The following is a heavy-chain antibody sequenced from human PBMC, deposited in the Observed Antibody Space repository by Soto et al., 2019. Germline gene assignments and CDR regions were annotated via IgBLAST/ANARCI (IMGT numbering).Heavy chain of an antibody. V-gene: IGHV1-18*01. CDR1: GYTFTSYG. CDR2: ISAYIGNT. Sequence: QVQLVQSGAEVKKPGASVKVSCKASGYTFTSYGISWVRQAPGQGLEWMGWISAYIGNTNYAQKLQGRVTMTTDTATRTADMELRGPRKDDAAGLYRAIGAAGDYGGPATLVTVSS. J-gene: IGHJ4*02. D-gene: IGHD3-10*01. CDR3: AIGAAGDY.